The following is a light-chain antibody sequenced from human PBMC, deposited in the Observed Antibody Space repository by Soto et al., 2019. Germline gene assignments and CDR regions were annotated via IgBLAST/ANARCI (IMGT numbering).Light chain of an antibody. V-gene: IGKV3-20*01. J-gene: IGKJ1*01. CDR3: QQYGSSPTGT. Sequence: EIVLTQSPGTLSLSPGERATLSCRASQSVSSSYLAWYQQKPGQAPRLLIYGASSRATGIPDRFSGSGSGTDFTLTIIRLEPEDFAVYYCQQYGSSPTGTFGQGTKVEIK. CDR2: GAS. CDR1: QSVSSSY.